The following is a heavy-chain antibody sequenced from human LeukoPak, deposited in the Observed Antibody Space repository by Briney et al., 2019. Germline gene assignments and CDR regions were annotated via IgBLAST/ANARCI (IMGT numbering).Heavy chain of an antibody. D-gene: IGHD3-3*01. CDR2: ISAYNGNT. V-gene: IGHV1-18*01. CDR1: GYTFTSYA. J-gene: IGHJ4*02. CDR3: AREGYDFWSGYHGSDY. Sequence: GASVKVSCKASGYTFTSYAMHWVRQAPGQGLEWMGWISAYNGNTNYAQKLQGRVTMTTDTSTSTAYMELRSLRSDDTAVYYCAREGYDFWSGYHGSDYWGQGTLVTVSS.